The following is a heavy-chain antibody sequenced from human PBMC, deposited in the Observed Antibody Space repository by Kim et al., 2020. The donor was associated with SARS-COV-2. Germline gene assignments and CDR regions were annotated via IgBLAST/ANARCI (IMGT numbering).Heavy chain of an antibody. J-gene: IGHJ4*02. D-gene: IGHD2-2*01. CDR1: GGSISSSSYY. V-gene: IGHV4-39*01. CDR3: ARRIVVVPAATEFDY. CDR2: IYYSGST. Sequence: SETLSLTCIVSGGSISSSSYYWGWIRQPPGKGLEWIGSIYYSGSTYYNPSLKSRVTISVDTSKNQFSLKLSSVTAADTAVYYCARRIVVVPAATEFDYWGQGTLVTVSS.